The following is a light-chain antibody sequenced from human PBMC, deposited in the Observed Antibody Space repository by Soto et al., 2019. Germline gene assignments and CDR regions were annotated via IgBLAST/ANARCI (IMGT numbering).Light chain of an antibody. Sequence: QSVLTQPPSASGSPGQSVTISCTGTSSDVGGYKYVSWYQQHPSKAPKLMIFEVNKRPSGVPDRFSGSKSGNTASLTVSGLQAEDEADYYCSSYAGINNLGVFGTGTKPPS. J-gene: IGLJ1*01. V-gene: IGLV2-8*01. CDR1: SSDVGGYKY. CDR2: EVN. CDR3: SSYAGINNLGV.